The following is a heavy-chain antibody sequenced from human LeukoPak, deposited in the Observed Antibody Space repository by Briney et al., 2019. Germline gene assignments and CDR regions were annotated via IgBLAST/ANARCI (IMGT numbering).Heavy chain of an antibody. CDR2: ISASGSSP. V-gene: IGHV3-23*01. CDR1: GFTFSSYA. CDR3: AKGILRYFDWLLLH. D-gene: IGHD3-9*01. Sequence: GGSLRLSCAASGFTFSSYAMSWVRQAPGKGLEWVAAISASGSSPYYADSVKGRFTISRDNSKNTLYLQMNSLRAEDTAVYYCAKGILRYFDWLLLHWGQGTLVTVSS. J-gene: IGHJ4*02.